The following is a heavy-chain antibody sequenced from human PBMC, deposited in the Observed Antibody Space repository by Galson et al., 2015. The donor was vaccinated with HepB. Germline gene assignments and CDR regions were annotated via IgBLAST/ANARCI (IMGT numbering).Heavy chain of an antibody. CDR2: IIPIFGTA. V-gene: IGHV1-69*13. J-gene: IGHJ4*02. Sequence: SVKVSCKASGGTFSSYAISWVRQAPGQGLEWMGGIIPIFGTANYAQKFQGRVTITADESTSTAYMELSSLRSEDTAVYYCARDVDCSSTSCPPGGWGQGTLVTVSS. D-gene: IGHD2-2*01. CDR1: GGTFSSYA. CDR3: ARDVDCSSTSCPPGG.